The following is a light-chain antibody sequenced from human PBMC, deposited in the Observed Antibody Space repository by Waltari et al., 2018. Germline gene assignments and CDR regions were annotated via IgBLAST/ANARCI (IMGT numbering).Light chain of an antibody. CDR1: QSVSSN. CDR2: GAS. Sequence: EIVMTQSPATLSVSPGERATLTCRASQSVSSNLAWFHQKPGQAPRLLLYGASTRATGSPARLSGSGSGTEFTLTISSLQSEDFAVYYCQQYNNWPLYTFGQGTKLEIK. V-gene: IGKV3-15*01. CDR3: QQYNNWPLYT. J-gene: IGKJ2*01.